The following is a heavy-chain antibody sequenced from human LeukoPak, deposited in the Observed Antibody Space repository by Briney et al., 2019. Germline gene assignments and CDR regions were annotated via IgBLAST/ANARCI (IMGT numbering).Heavy chain of an antibody. V-gene: IGHV3-7*01. CDR1: RFTFSSYW. D-gene: IGHD1-26*01. CDR3: ARDEWELGHY. Sequence: GGSLRLSCAASRFTFSSYWMSWVRQAPGKGLEWVANIKQDGSEKYYVDSVKGRFTISRDNAKNSLYLQMNSLRAEDTAVYYCARDEWELGHYWGQGTLVTVSS. J-gene: IGHJ4*02. CDR2: IKQDGSEK.